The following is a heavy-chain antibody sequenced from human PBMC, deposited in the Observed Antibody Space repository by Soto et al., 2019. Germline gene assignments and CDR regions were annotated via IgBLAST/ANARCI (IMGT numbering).Heavy chain of an antibody. Sequence: QVELQESGPGLVKPSGTLSLTCAVSGGSMSSSNRWSWVRQPPGKGLEWIGEIFHSGSTNYNPSLQSRITISIDKSKNQFSLKLRFVTAADMAVYFCARAQPYYDFWSGYPSSYDFDYWGRGTLVTVSS. CDR2: IFHSGST. J-gene: IGHJ4*02. V-gene: IGHV4-4*02. CDR3: ARAQPYYDFWSGYPSSYDFDY. D-gene: IGHD3-3*01. CDR1: GGSMSSSNR.